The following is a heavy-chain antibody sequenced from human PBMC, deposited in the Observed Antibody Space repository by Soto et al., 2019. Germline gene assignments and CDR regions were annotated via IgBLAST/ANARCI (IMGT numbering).Heavy chain of an antibody. CDR1: GGSISSSRYS. D-gene: IGHD3-10*01. J-gene: IGHJ6*02. CDR3: ERHLPVASYYYCSGHYYGMDV. Sequence: SETLSLTCPVSGGSISSSRYSWGWIRQPPVKGLEWIGSIYYSGSTYYNPSLKSRVTISVDTSKNQFSLKLSSVTAADTAVYYCERHLPVASYYYCSGHYYGMDVWGQGTTVT. CDR2: IYYSGST. V-gene: IGHV4-39*01.